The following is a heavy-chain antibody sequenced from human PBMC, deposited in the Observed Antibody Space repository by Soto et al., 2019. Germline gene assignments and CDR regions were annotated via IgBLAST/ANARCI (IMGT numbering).Heavy chain of an antibody. CDR1: GFTFSSYS. CDR3: ARVPYSGSYLFDY. D-gene: IGHD1-26*01. Sequence: EVQLVESGGGLVQPGGSLRLSCAASGFTFSSYSMNWVRQAPGKGLEWVSYISSSSSTIYYADSVKGRFTISRDNAKNSLYLQMNSLRAEDTAVYYCARVPYSGSYLFDYWGQGTLVTVSS. J-gene: IGHJ4*02. V-gene: IGHV3-48*01. CDR2: ISSSSSTI.